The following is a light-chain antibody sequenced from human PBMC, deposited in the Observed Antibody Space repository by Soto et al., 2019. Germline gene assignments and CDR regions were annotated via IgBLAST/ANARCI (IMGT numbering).Light chain of an antibody. CDR3: QQSYSTRVT. V-gene: IGKV1-39*01. CDR1: QSISRF. CDR2: AAS. J-gene: IGKJ4*01. Sequence: DIQMTQSPSSLSASVGDRVTITCRASQSISRFLNWYQQRQGKAPALLMYAASSLQSGVPSRFSGSGSGTDFTLTISSLQPEDFATYYCQQSYSTRVTFGGGTKVEIK.